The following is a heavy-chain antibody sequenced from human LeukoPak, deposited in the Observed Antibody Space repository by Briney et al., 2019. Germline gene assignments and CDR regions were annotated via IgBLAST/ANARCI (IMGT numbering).Heavy chain of an antibody. D-gene: IGHD3-10*01. J-gene: IGHJ4*02. CDR2: INSDGSIT. CDR3: ASSTQISKFADY. CDR1: GFTFSSYW. Sequence: GGSLRLSCAASGFTFSSYWMHWVRQAPGKGLVWVSRINSDGSITTYADSVRGRFTISRDNAKSTLYLQMNSLRAEDTAVYYCASSTQISKFADYWGQGALVTVSS. V-gene: IGHV3-74*01.